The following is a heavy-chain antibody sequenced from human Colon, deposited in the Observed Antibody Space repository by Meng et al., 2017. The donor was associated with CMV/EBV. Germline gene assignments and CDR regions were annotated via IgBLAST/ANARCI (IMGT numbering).Heavy chain of an antibody. CDR1: GFTSSNHY. V-gene: IGHV3-21*01. J-gene: IGHJ4*01. CDR2: ISGSSDSI. Sequence: GGSLRLSCEVSGFTSSNHYMNWVRQAPGKGLECVSSISGSSDSIYYVDSVKGRFTISRDNAKNSLYLQMNSLRAEDTAIYYCAGGYYFDYWGHGTLVTVSS. CDR3: AGGYYFDY. D-gene: IGHD3-16*01.